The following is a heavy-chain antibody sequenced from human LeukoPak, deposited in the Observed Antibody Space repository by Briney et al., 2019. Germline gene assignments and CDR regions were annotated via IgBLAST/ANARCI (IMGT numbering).Heavy chain of an antibody. D-gene: IGHD3-22*01. V-gene: IGHV3-48*01. J-gene: IGHJ4*02. CDR1: GFTFSSYR. Sequence: GGSLRLSCAASGFTFSSYRMNWVRQAPGKGLEWVSYISSSSRTIYYADSVKGRLTISRDNAKNSLYLQMNSLRAEDTAVYYCAKERQRTYDSVEYWGQGTLVTVSS. CDR2: ISSSSRTI. CDR3: AKERQRTYDSVEY.